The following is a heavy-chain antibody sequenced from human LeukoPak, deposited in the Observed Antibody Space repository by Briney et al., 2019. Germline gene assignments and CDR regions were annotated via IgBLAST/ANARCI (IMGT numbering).Heavy chain of an antibody. CDR2: INHSGST. CDR3: ARGPAVARFDY. CDR1: GGSFSGYY. D-gene: IGHD6-19*01. J-gene: IGHJ4*02. V-gene: IGHV4-34*01. Sequence: SETLSLTCAVYGGSFSGYYWSWIRQPPGKGLEWTGEINHSGSTNYNPSLKSRVTISVDTSKNQFSLKLNSVTAADTAVYYCARGPAVARFDYWGQGTLVTVSS.